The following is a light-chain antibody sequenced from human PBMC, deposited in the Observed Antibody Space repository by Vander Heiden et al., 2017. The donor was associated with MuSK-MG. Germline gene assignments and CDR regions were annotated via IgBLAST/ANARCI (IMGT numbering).Light chain of an antibody. Sequence: QSVLPQPPSASGTHGQRITISCSGGSSNIGSNFVFWYQQLPGTAPKLLLHSTTQRPSGVPDRFFGSRSGTSASLTISGLQSEDEGDYYCAAWDDSLDGLIFGGGTKLTVL. CDR3: AAWDDSLDGLI. J-gene: IGLJ2*01. CDR2: STT. CDR1: SSNIGSNF. V-gene: IGLV1-47*02.